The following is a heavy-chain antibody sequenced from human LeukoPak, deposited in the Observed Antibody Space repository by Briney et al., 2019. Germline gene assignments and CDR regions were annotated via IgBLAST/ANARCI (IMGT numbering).Heavy chain of an antibody. J-gene: IGHJ6*04. Sequence: SETLSVTCAVYGGSFSGYYWSWIRQPAGKGLEWIGRIYTSGSTNYNPSLKSRVTMSVDTSKNQFSLKLSSVTAADTAVYYCARDHYDILTGYYYSDVWGKGTTVTISS. V-gene: IGHV4-4*07. CDR3: ARDHYDILTGYYYSDV. D-gene: IGHD3-9*01. CDR2: IYTSGST. CDR1: GGSFSGYY.